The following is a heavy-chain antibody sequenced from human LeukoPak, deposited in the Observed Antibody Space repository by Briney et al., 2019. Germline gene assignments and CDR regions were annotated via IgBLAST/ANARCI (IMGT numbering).Heavy chain of an antibody. D-gene: IGHD2-2*01. CDR1: GFTFSSYD. Sequence: GGFPRLSCAASGFTFSSYDIHWVRQPTGKGLEWVSAIGTAGDTYYVGSVKGRFSISRDNAKNSLYLQMNSLRAEDTAVYYCARDGSHYCSSTSCSSGYYYYNMDVWGKGTTVTVSS. CDR2: IGTAGDT. J-gene: IGHJ6*03. CDR3: ARDGSHYCSSTSCSSGYYYYNMDV. V-gene: IGHV3-13*01.